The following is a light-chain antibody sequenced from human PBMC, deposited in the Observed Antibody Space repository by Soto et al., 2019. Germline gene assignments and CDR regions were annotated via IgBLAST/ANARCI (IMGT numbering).Light chain of an antibody. V-gene: IGLV2-11*01. CDR2: DVS. CDR1: SSDVGGYNY. J-gene: IGLJ2*01. Sequence: QSALTQPRSVSGSPGQSVTISCTGTSSDVGGYNYVSWYQQHPGKAPKLMIYDVSKRPSGVPDRFSGSKSGNTASLTISGLQAEDEADYYCHSYDPSLSGPVVIGGGTKLTVL. CDR3: HSYDPSLSGPVV.